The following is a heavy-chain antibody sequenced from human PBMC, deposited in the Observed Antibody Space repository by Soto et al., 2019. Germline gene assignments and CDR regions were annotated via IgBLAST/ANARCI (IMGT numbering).Heavy chain of an antibody. CDR1: GFTFSSYA. Sequence: GGSLRLSCAASGFTFSSYAISWVRQAPGKGLEWVSAISVSGGSTYYADSVKGRFTISRDNSKNTLYLQMNSLRAEDTAVYYCAKVMANYGDYRYYYGMDVWGQGTTVTVSS. D-gene: IGHD4-17*01. CDR3: AKVMANYGDYRYYYGMDV. J-gene: IGHJ6*02. CDR2: ISVSGGST. V-gene: IGHV3-23*01.